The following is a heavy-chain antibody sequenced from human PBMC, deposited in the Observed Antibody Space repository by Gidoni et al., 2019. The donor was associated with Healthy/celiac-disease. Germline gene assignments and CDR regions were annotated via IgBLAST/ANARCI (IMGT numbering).Heavy chain of an antibody. D-gene: IGHD2-8*01. CDR2: ISSSSSYI. CDR1: GVTFSRYS. J-gene: IGHJ4*02. CDR3: ARDQMAGFY. V-gene: IGHV3-21*01. Sequence: EVQLVESGGGLVKPGGSLSRSCADSGVTFSRYSLNWVRQAPGKGLEWVSSISSSSSYIYYADSVKGRFTISRDNAKNSLYLQMNSLRAEDTAVYYCARDQMAGFYWGQGTLVTVSS.